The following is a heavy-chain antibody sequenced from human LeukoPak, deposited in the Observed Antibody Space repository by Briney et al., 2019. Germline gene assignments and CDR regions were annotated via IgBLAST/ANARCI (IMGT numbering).Heavy chain of an antibody. J-gene: IGHJ4*02. D-gene: IGHD1-26*01. CDR1: GYTFTGYY. Sequence: ASVKVSCKASGYTFTGYYLHWVRQAPGQGLEWMGWINPNSGGTNYAQKFQGRVTITADKSTSTAYMELSSLRSEDTAVYYCARGIVGATSDLDYWGQGTLVTVSS. CDR2: INPNSGGT. CDR3: ARGIVGATSDLDY. V-gene: IGHV1-2*02.